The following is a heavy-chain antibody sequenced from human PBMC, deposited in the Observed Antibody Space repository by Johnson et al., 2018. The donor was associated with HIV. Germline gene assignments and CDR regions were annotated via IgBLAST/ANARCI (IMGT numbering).Heavy chain of an antibody. CDR2: ISYDGSNK. J-gene: IGHJ3*02. CDR1: GFTFSTYA. D-gene: IGHD3-16*01. Sequence: QVQLVESGGGVVQHGRSLRLSCAASGFTFSTYAMHWVRQAPGKGLEWVAAISYDGSNKYYADSVKGRFTISRDNSKNTLYLQMNSLRVEDTAVYYCARDRIWGYAFDIWGQGTMVTVSS. V-gene: IGHV3-30*14. CDR3: ARDRIWGYAFDI.